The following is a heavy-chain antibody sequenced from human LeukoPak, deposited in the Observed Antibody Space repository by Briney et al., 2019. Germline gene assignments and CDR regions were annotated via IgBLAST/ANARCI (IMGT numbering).Heavy chain of an antibody. D-gene: IGHD1-26*01. J-gene: IGHJ4*02. V-gene: IGHV3-33*01. CDR1: GFTFNTYG. Sequence: PGRSLRLSCAASGFTFNTYGMHWVRQAPGKGLEWVAVIWYDGSNKYYADSVKGRFTISRDNSKNTLYLQMNSLRAEDTAIYYCARVGGSSVWYYFDYWGQGTLVTVSS. CDR3: ARVGGSSVWYYFDY. CDR2: IWYDGSNK.